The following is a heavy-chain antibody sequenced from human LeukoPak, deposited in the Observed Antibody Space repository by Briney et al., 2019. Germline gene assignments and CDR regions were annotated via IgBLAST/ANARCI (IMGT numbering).Heavy chain of an antibody. V-gene: IGHV3-30*03. Sequence: GGSLRLSCAASGFTFSSHDMHWVRQAPGKGLEWVAVISYDGSNKYYADSVKGRFIISRDNSKSTLYLQINSLRAEDTAVYYCARRELLGYSYGLGAFNVWGQGTMVTVSS. CDR1: GFTFSSHD. CDR2: ISYDGSNK. CDR3: ARRELLGYSYGLGAFNV. J-gene: IGHJ3*01. D-gene: IGHD5-18*01.